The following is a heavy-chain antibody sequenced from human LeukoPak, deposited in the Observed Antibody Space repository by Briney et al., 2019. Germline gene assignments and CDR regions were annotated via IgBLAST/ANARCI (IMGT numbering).Heavy chain of an antibody. V-gene: IGHV3-23*01. D-gene: IGHD6-13*01. J-gene: IGHJ6*03. CDR3: AKTYSSSRAHHYYYYYMDV. CDR2: ISGNGGSP. CDR1: GFTFSSYG. Sequence: GGTLSLSCAASGFTFSSYGMNWVRQAPGKGLEWVSAISGNGGSPYYADSVKGRFTISRDSSKNTLYLQMNSLRAEDTAVYYCAKTYSSSRAHHYYYYYMDVWGKGTTVTISS.